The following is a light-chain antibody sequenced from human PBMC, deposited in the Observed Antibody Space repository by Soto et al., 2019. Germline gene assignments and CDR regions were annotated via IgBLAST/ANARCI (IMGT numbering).Light chain of an antibody. Sequence: DIQMTQSPSTLSASVGDRVTITCRASQSISSWLAWYQQKPGKAPKLLIYKASTLESGVPSRFSGSGSGTEFTLTISSLQSEDFAVYYCQQHNNWPWTLGQGTKVEIK. V-gene: IGKV1-5*03. J-gene: IGKJ1*01. CDR1: QSISSW. CDR2: KAS. CDR3: QQHNNWPWT.